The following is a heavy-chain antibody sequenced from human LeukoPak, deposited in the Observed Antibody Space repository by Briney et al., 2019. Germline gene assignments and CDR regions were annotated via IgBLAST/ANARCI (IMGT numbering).Heavy chain of an antibody. J-gene: IGHJ3*02. D-gene: IGHD6-13*01. CDR2: IYTSGST. CDR3: ASIIAAAGAFDI. CDR1: GGSTSSYY. Sequence: PSETLSLTCTVPGGSTSSYYWSWIRQPPGKGLEWIGYIYTSGSTNYNPSLKSRVTISVDTSKNQFSLKLSSVTAADTAVCYCASIIAAAGAFDIWGQGTMVTVSS. V-gene: IGHV4-4*09.